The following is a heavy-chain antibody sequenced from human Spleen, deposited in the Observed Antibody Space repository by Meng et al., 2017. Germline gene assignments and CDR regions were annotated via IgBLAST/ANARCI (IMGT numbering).Heavy chain of an antibody. J-gene: IGHJ4*02. D-gene: IGHD3-16*01. V-gene: IGHV4-34*01. Sequence: QVQLQQWGAGLLKPSETLSLTCVVSGGSFSGYYWSWIRQPPGKGLEWIGEINHSGSTNYNPSLKSRVTISVDTSKNQFSLKLSSVTAADTAVYYCARGQNYVWGPDWGQGTLVTVSS. CDR1: GGSFSGYY. CDR2: INHSGST. CDR3: ARGQNYVWGPD.